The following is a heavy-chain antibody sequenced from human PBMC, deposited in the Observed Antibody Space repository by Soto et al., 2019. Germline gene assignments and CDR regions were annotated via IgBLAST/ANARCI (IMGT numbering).Heavy chain of an antibody. Sequence: SETLSLTCTVSGGSIRDYYWGWIRQSPGKGLEWIGYIYYTGTTKYNPSLKSRVTISVDSSKNQFSLKLDSVTAADTAVYYCARRYGSTLDDGGQGTLVTVS. CDR1: GGSIRDYY. J-gene: IGHJ4*02. D-gene: IGHD2-2*01. CDR2: IYYTGTT. V-gene: IGHV4-59*08. CDR3: ARRYGSTLDD.